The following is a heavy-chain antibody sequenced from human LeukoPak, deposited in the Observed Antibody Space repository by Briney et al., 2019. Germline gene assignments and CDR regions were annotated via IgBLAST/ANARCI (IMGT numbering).Heavy chain of an antibody. CDR2: ISSSGSTI. V-gene: IGHV3-48*04. J-gene: IGHJ4*02. CDR1: GSTFSSYG. Sequence: PGGSLRLSCAASGSTFSSYGMHWVRQAPGKGLEWVSYISSSGSTIYYADSVKGRFTISRDNAKNSLYLQMNSLKTEDTAVYYCSTWTDLYDYWGQGTLVTVSS. CDR3: STWTDLYDY. D-gene: IGHD3/OR15-3a*01.